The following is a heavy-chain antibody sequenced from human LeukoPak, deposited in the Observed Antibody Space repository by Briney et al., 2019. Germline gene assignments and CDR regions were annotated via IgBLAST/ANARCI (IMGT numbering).Heavy chain of an antibody. V-gene: IGHV4-39*01. D-gene: IGHD3-3*01. CDR2: VYYSGSA. CDR1: GGSISSSGYY. CDR3: ARGSQVDDFWSGYRAPLDY. Sequence: SETLSLTCTVSGGSISSSGYYWSWIRQTPGKGLEWIGTVYYSGSAYYNPSLKTQVTISVDTSKNQFSLKLSSVTAADTAVYYCARGSQVDDFWSGYRAPLDYWGQGTLVTVSS. J-gene: IGHJ4*02.